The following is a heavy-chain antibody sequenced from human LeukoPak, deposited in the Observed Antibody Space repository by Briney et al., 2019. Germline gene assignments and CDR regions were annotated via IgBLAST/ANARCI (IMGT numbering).Heavy chain of an antibody. CDR2: ISAYNGNT. J-gene: IGHJ6*02. Sequence: GASVKVSCKASGYIFTSYDISWVRQAPGQGLEWMGWISAYNGNTNYAQKIQGRVTMTTDTSTRTAYMELRSLRSDDTAVYYCARTWPYSSSWYSTYYYGMDVWGQGTTVTVSS. CDR3: ARTWPYSSSWYSTYYYGMDV. V-gene: IGHV1-18*01. D-gene: IGHD6-13*01. CDR1: GYIFTSYD.